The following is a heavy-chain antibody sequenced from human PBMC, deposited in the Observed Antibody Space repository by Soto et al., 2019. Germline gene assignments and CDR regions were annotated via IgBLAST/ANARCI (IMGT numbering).Heavy chain of an antibody. Sequence: PGGSLTLSCAVSGSSFNTYAMAWVRQAPGKGLEWVSGIRVGGSTYYADSLKGRFAISRDNTKNKLYLDVNIRTAADTAVSYFSKPQPLIHFDTGFFFPLFDFWGKGTLVTVSS. CDR1: GSSFNTYA. CDR2: IRVGGST. CDR3: SKPQPLIHFDTGFFFPLFDF. D-gene: IGHD2-8*02. J-gene: IGHJ4*02. V-gene: IGHV3-23*01.